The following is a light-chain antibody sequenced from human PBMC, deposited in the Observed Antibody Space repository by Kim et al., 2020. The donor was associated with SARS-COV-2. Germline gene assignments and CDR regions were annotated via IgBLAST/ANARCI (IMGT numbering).Light chain of an antibody. CDR1: QSVSSN. Sequence: EIVMTQSPATLSVSPGERATLSCRASQSVSSNLAWYLQKPGQAPRLLIYGASTRATGIPARFSGGGSGTEFNLTISSLQSEDFAVYYCQQYIDWPQYTFGQGTKLEI. V-gene: IGKV3-15*01. J-gene: IGKJ2*01. CDR2: GAS. CDR3: QQYIDWPQYT.